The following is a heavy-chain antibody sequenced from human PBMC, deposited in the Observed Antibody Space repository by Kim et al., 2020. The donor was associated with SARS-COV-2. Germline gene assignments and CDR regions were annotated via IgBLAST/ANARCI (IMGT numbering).Heavy chain of an antibody. D-gene: IGHD3-3*01. CDR3: ARVREGNYDFWSGYLY. Sequence: SVKGRFTISRDNAKNTLYLQMNSLRAEDTAVYYCARVREGNYDFWSGYLYWGQGTLVTVSS. V-gene: IGHV3-74*01. J-gene: IGHJ4*02.